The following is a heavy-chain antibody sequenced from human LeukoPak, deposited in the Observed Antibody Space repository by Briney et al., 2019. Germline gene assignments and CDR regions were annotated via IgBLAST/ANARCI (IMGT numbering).Heavy chain of an antibody. J-gene: IGHJ4*02. D-gene: IGHD6-13*01. CDR3: AKDASSSSWYRDYDY. Sequence: PGGSLRLSCAASGFTFSSYSMNWVRQAPGKGLEWVSSISSSSSYIYYADSVKGRFTISRDNAKNSLYLQMNSLRAEDTAVYYCAKDASSSSWYRDYDYWGQGTLVTVSS. CDR1: GFTFSSYS. V-gene: IGHV3-21*01. CDR2: ISSSSSYI.